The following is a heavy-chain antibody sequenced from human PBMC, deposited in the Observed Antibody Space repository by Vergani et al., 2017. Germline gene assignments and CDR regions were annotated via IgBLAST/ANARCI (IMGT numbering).Heavy chain of an antibody. V-gene: IGHV1-69*11. CDR3: ASSLKTYYYDSSGYYSDY. J-gene: IGHJ4*02. CDR1: GGTFSSYA. D-gene: IGHD3-22*01. Sequence: QVQLVQSGAEVKKPGSSVKVSCKASGGTFSSYAISWVRQAPGQGLEWMGRIIPILGTANYAQKFQGRVTIPADESTSTAYMELSSLRSEDTAVYYCASSLKTYYYDSSGYYSDYWGQGTLVTVSS. CDR2: IIPILGTA.